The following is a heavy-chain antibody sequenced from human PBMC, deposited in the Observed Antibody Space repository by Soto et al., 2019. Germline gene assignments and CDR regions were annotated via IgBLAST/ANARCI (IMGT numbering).Heavy chain of an antibody. D-gene: IGHD2-21*01. CDR1: GSSISSYY. J-gene: IGHJ4*02. CDR2: IYYSGST. V-gene: IGHV4-59*08. CDR3: ARHPEGFLDY. Sequence: SQTLSLTCTVSGSSISSYYWSWIRQPPGKGLEWIGYIYYSGSTNYNPSLKSRVTISVDTSKNQFSLKLSSVTAADTAVYDCARHPEGFLDYWGQGTLVTVSS.